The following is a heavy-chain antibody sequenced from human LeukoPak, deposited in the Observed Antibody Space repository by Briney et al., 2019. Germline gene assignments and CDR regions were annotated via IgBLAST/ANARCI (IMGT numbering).Heavy chain of an antibody. J-gene: IGHJ6*02. CDR3: ASRGDYYGSGSYPYPHYYGMDV. Sequence: GASVKVSCKASGYTFTSYGISWVRQAPGQGLEWMGWISAYNGNTNYAQKLQGRVTMTTDTSTSTAYMELRSLRSDDTAVYYCASRGDYYGSGSYPYPHYYGMDVWGQGTTVTVSS. V-gene: IGHV1-18*01. CDR1: GYTFTSYG. D-gene: IGHD3-10*01. CDR2: ISAYNGNT.